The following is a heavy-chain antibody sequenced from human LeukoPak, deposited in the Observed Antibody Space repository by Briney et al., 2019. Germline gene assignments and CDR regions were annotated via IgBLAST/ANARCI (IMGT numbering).Heavy chain of an antibody. D-gene: IGHD2-2*01. Sequence: PGGSLRLSCAAPGFTFSSHLMHWVRQAPEKGLVGVAHINADGSGTYYAASVKGRFTISRDNAKNTLSLQMHSLTAEDTAVYYCVRGTLRDCSYTSCTRGNWFDPWGQGTLVTVSS. CDR3: VRGTLRDCSYTSCTRGNWFDP. V-gene: IGHV3-74*01. CDR2: INADGSGT. CDR1: GFTFSSHL. J-gene: IGHJ5*02.